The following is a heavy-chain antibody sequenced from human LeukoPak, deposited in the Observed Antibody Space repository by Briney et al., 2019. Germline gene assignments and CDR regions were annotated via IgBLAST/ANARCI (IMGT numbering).Heavy chain of an antibody. CDR3: AKTSNIWYGYFDY. CDR2: IYHSGGT. V-gene: IGHV4-4*02. Sequence: SETLSLTCAVSGGSISSENWWSWVRQPPGKGLEWIGEIYHSGGTNYNPSLKSGVTVSVDKSTNQFSLTLTSVTAADTAVYYCAKTSNIWYGYFDYWGQGALVAVSS. J-gene: IGHJ4*02. D-gene: IGHD6-13*01. CDR1: GGSISSENW.